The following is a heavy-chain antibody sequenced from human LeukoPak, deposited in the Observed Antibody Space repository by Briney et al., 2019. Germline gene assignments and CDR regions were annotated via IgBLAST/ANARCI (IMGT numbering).Heavy chain of an antibody. CDR2: VYYSGST. Sequence: SETLSLTCTVSGGSISTYYWSWIRQPPGKGLEWIGYVYYSGSTHYNPSLKSRVTISVDTSKNQFSLTLSSVTAADTAVYYCARDYSNYIIDYWGQGTLVTVSS. J-gene: IGHJ4*02. CDR1: GGSISTYY. D-gene: IGHD4-11*01. CDR3: ARDYSNYIIDY. V-gene: IGHV4-59*01.